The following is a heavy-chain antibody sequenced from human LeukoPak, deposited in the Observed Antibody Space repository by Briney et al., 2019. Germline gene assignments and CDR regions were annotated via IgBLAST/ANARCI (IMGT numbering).Heavy chain of an antibody. V-gene: IGHV4-34*01. J-gene: IGHJ4*02. CDR2: INHSGST. D-gene: IGHD3-10*01. CDR3: ARVESYYYGSGSERDYFDY. Sequence: SETLSLTCAVYGGSFSGYYWSWIRQPPGKGLEWIGEINHSGSTNYNPSLKSRVTISVDTSKNQFSLKLSSVTAADTAVYYCARVESYYYGSGSERDYFDYWGQGTLLTVSS. CDR1: GGSFSGYY.